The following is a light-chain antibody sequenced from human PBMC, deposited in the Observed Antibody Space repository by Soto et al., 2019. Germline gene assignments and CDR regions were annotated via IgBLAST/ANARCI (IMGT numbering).Light chain of an antibody. CDR1: SSNIGAGYD. Sequence: SVLTQPPSVSGAPGQRVTISCTGSSSNIGAGYDVHWYQQLPGTAPKLLIYGNINRPSGVPDRFSGSKSGTSASLAITGLQAEDEADYYCQSYDSSLRVFGGGTKLTVL. V-gene: IGLV1-40*01. J-gene: IGLJ3*02. CDR3: QSYDSSLRV. CDR2: GNI.